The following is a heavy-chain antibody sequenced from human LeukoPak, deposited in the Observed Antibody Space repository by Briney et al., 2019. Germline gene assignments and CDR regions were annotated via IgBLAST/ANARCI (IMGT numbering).Heavy chain of an antibody. CDR3: ARDRTLYSSAPGGDY. D-gene: IGHD6-19*01. Sequence: GGSLRLSCAASGFTFSSYGMHWVRQAPGKGLEWVAVIRYDGSNKYYADSVKGRFTISRDNSKNTLYLQMNSLRAEDTAVYYCARDRTLYSSAPGGDYWGQGTLVTVSS. J-gene: IGHJ4*02. CDR2: IRYDGSNK. CDR1: GFTFSSYG. V-gene: IGHV3-33*01.